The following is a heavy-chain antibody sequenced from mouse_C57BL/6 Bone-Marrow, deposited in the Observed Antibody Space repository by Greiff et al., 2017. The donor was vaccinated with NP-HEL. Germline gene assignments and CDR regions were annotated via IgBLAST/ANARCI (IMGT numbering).Heavy chain of an antibody. CDR3: ARHPSVSYGSSPHYAMDY. D-gene: IGHD1-1*01. J-gene: IGHJ4*01. CDR2: IWSDGST. CDR1: GFSLTSYG. Sequence: VKLVESGPGLVAPSQSLSITCTVSGFSLTSYGVHWVRQPPGKGLEWLVVIWSDGSTTYNSALKSRLSISKDNSKSQVFLKMNSLQTDDTAMYYCARHPSVSYGSSPHYAMDYWGQGTSVTVSS. V-gene: IGHV2-6-1*01.